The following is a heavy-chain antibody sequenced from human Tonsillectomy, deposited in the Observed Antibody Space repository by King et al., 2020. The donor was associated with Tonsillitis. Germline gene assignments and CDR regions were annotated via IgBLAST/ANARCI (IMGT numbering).Heavy chain of an antibody. J-gene: IGHJ4*02. CDR1: GFTISFNY. D-gene: IGHD6-13*01. Sequence: VQLLESGGGLIQPGGSLRLSCAASGFTISFNYMSWVRQAPGKGLEWVSVIYTGGSTYYADAVKGRFTISRDNSKNTLSLQMKSLRAEDTAVYYCARDVAAAGFLWDWGQGALVTVSS. CDR2: IYTGGST. V-gene: IGHV3-53*01. CDR3: ARDVAAAGFLWD.